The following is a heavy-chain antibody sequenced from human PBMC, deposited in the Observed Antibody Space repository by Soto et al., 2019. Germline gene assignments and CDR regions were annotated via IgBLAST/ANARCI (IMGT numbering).Heavy chain of an antibody. CDR3: ARNSRRLKVDYYGMDI. D-gene: IGHD2-8*01. V-gene: IGHV3-30*03. J-gene: IGHJ6*02. CDR2: ISYDGSNK. Sequence: PVRPLRVPWTASGFTFGTLGRHRVLKAQGKGLAWVAVISYDGSNKYYADSVKGRFTISRDNSKNTLYLQMNSLRAEDTAVYYCARNSRRLKVDYYGMDIWGQGTTVTVSS. CDR1: GFTFGTLG.